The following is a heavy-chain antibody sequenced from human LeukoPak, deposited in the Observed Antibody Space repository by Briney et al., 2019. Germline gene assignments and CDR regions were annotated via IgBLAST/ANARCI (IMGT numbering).Heavy chain of an antibody. Sequence: SETLSLTCTVSGGAISNYYWSWIRQFPGKGLEWIGYIYYSGSTNYNPSLKSRVTISVDTSKNQFSLKLSSVTAADTAVYYCATLVPGYCSGGSCIDYWGQGTLVTVSS. D-gene: IGHD2-15*01. J-gene: IGHJ4*02. CDR3: ATLVPGYCSGGSCIDY. V-gene: IGHV4-59*08. CDR1: GGAISNYY. CDR2: IYYSGST.